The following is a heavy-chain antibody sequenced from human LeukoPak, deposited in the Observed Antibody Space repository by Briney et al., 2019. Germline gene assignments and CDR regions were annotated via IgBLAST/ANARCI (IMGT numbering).Heavy chain of an antibody. CDR1: GYTFTSYG. CDR2: ISAYNGNT. CDR3: ARDTVPAAIPIYYYYGMDV. D-gene: IGHD2-2*02. V-gene: IGHV1-18*01. J-gene: IGHJ6*02. Sequence: ASVKVSCKASGYTFTSYGISWVRQAPGQGLEWMGWISAYNGNTNYAQKLQGRVTMTTDTSTSTAYMELRSLRSDDTAVYYCARDTVPAAIPIYYYYGMDVWGQGTTVTVSS.